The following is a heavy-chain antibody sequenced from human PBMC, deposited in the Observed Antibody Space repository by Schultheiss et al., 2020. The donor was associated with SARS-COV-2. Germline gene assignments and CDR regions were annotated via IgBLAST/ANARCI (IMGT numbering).Heavy chain of an antibody. D-gene: IGHD7-27*01. CDR1: GGSISSYY. J-gene: IGHJ4*02. CDR3: ARAPNWGLGTELYYFDY. CDR2: IYYSGST. Sequence: SETLSLTCTVSGGSISSYYWSWIRQPPGKGLEWIGYIYYSGSTNYNPSLKSRVTISLDTSKNQFSLKLSSVTAADTAVYYCARAPNWGLGTELYYFDYWGQGTLVTVSS. V-gene: IGHV4-59*01.